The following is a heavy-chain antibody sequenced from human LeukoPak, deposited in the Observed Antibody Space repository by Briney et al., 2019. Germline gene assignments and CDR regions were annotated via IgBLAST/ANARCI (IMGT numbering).Heavy chain of an antibody. CDR1: GFTFSSYG. CDR3: AKGRGVMDDNFDY. CDR2: ISGSGDST. Sequence: GGTLRLSCAASGFTFSSYGMSWVRQAPGKGLEWASAISGSGDSTYYVDSVKGRFTISRDNSKNTLYLQMNSLRAEDTAVYYCAKGRGVMDDNFDYWGQGTLVTVSS. V-gene: IGHV3-23*01. D-gene: IGHD3-10*01. J-gene: IGHJ4*02.